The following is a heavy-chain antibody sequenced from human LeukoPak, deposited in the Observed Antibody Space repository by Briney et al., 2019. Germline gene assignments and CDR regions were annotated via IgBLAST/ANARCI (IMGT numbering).Heavy chain of an antibody. Sequence: PSETLSLTCTVSGGSVSSGSYYWSWIRQPPGKGLEWIGYIYYSGSTNYNPSLKSRVTISVDTSKNQFSLKLSSVTAADTAVYYCARGSIPDYYDSSGYREYFQHWGQGTLVTVSS. J-gene: IGHJ1*01. CDR3: ARGSIPDYYDSSGYREYFQH. V-gene: IGHV4-61*01. D-gene: IGHD3-22*01. CDR1: GGSVSSGSYY. CDR2: IYYSGST.